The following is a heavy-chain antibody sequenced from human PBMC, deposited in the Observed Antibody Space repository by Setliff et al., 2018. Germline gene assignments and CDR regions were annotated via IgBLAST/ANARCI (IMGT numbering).Heavy chain of an antibody. D-gene: IGHD3-3*01. Sequence: SETLSLTCTVSGDSISSGYYYWTWIRQSAGKGLEWIGHFYTSGNTNYNPSLRSRVSISVDTSKNQFSLKLSSVTAADTATYYCARAGPTVTFFRVLVISWWDPWGQGSLVTVS. CDR1: GDSISSGYYY. CDR2: FYTSGNT. J-gene: IGHJ5*02. V-gene: IGHV4-61*09. CDR3: ARAGPTVTFFRVLVISWWDP.